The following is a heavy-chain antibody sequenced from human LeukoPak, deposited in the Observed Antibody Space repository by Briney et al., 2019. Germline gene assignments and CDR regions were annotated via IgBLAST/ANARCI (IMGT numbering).Heavy chain of an antibody. Sequence: SETLSLTCAVYGGSFSGYYWSWIRQPPGKGLEWIGFIYYSGSTNYNPSLKSRVTISVDTSKNQFSLKLSSVTAADTAVYYCARHQKYTAMISGYYAMDVWGQGTTVTVSS. J-gene: IGHJ6*02. CDR1: GGSFSGYY. CDR2: IYYSGST. D-gene: IGHD5-18*01. V-gene: IGHV4-59*08. CDR3: ARHQKYTAMISGYYAMDV.